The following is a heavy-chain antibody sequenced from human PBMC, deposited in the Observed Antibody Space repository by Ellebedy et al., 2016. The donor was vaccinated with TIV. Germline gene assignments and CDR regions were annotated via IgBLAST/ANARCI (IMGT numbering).Heavy chain of an antibody. CDR2: IHYSGST. CDR1: GGSITNYY. CDR3: ASGISSFDP. J-gene: IGHJ5*02. V-gene: IGHV4-59*12. Sequence: GSLRLSCTVSGGSITNYYWTWIRQPPGKGLEWIGYIHYSGSTGANASLKSRVTISVDTSKSQFSLKLNSVTAADTAVYYCASGISSFDPWGQGTLATVSS.